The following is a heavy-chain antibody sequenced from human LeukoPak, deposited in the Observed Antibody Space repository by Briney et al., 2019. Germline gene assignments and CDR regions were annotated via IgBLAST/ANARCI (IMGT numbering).Heavy chain of an antibody. V-gene: IGHV1-69*05. CDR2: IIPFLGTT. D-gene: IGHD3-3*01. J-gene: IGHJ3*02. Sequence: SVKVSCKASGGSFNNFVISWLRQAPGQGLEWMGWIIPFLGTTTSAQRFHGRVSITMDDFTSTAYMELSSLRSEDTAVYYRATPLDKTFGYSFDIWGQGTMVTVSS. CDR1: GGSFNNFV. CDR3: ATPLDKTFGYSFDI.